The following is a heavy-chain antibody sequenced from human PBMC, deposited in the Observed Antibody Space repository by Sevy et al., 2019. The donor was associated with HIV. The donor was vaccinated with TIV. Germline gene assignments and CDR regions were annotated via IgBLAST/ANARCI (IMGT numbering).Heavy chain of an antibody. CDR1: GFIVSSNY. V-gene: IGHV3-53*01. D-gene: IGHD5-18*01. CDR3: ARDRNTAMVIGMDV. J-gene: IGHJ6*02. Sequence: GGSLRLSCAASGFIVSSNYMSWVRQAPGKGLEWVSVIYSGGSTYYADSVKGRFTISRDNSKNTLYLQMNSLRAEDMAVYCCARDRNTAMVIGMDVWGQGTTVTVSS. CDR2: IYSGGST.